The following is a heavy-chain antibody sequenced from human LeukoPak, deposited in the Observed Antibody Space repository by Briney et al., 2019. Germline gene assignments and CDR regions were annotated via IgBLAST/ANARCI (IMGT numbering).Heavy chain of an antibody. V-gene: IGHV1-2*06. Sequence: GSSVKVSCKASGYTSTDYYIHWVRQAPGQGLEWMGRINPNSGGTNDAQNFQGRVTMTRDTSISTAYMELSRLRSDDTAVYYCARDLPSTSNWELDYWGQGTLVTVSS. CDR2: INPNSGGT. CDR1: GYTSTDYY. CDR3: ARDLPSTSNWELDY. J-gene: IGHJ4*02. D-gene: IGHD7-27*01.